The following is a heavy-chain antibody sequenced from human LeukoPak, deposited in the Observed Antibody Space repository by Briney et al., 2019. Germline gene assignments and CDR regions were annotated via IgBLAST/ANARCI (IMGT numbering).Heavy chain of an antibody. CDR2: IIPILGIA. CDR1: GGTFSSYA. D-gene: IGHD5-24*01. CDR3: SEGGDGYGLDY. Sequence: ASVKVSCKASGGTFSSYAISWVRQAPGQGLEWMGRIIPILGIANYAQKFQGRVTITADKSTSTAYMELSSLRSEDTAVYYCSEGGDGYGLDYWGQGTLVIVSS. J-gene: IGHJ4*02. V-gene: IGHV1-69*04.